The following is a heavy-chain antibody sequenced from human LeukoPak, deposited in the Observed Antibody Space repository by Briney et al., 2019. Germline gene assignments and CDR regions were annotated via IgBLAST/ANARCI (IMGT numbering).Heavy chain of an antibody. J-gene: IGHJ6*02. CDR1: GFTFSVYS. Sequence: GGSLRLSCAASGFTFSVYSMNWVRQPPGKGLEWVSSLSSSSNYTYYADSVKGRFTISRDNAKNSLYLQMSSLRAEDTAVYYCARVGMSGMDVWGQGTTVTVSS. D-gene: IGHD3-10*01. V-gene: IGHV3-21*01. CDR3: ARVGMSGMDV. CDR2: LSSSSNYT.